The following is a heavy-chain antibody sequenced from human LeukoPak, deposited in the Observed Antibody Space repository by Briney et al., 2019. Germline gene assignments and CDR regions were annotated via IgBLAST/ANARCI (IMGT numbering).Heavy chain of an antibody. V-gene: IGHV1-24*01. CDR2: FDPEDGET. CDR3: ATVRVVWPASSSSRYYYMDV. CDR1: GYTLTELS. J-gene: IGHJ6*03. D-gene: IGHD6-6*01. Sequence: GASVKVSCKVSGYTLTELSMHWVRQAPGKGLEWMGGFDPEDGETIYAQKFQGRVTMTEDTSTDTAYMELSSLGSEDTAVYYCATVRVVWPASSSSRYYYMDVWGKGTTVTVSS.